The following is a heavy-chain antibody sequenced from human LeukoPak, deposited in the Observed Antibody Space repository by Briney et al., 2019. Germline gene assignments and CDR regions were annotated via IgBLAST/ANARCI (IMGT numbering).Heavy chain of an antibody. CDR1: SYSSSGYY. J-gene: IGHJ6*03. Sequence: SETLSLXCGVSSYSSSGYYWAWIRQPPGKGLEWIGGIHHSGSTYYNPSLKSRVTISVDTSKNQFSLKLSSVTAADTAVYYCARRGTGDYYYMDVWGKGTTVTVSS. V-gene: IGHV4-38-2*01. CDR3: ARRGTGDYYYMDV. CDR2: IHHSGST. D-gene: IGHD1-1*01.